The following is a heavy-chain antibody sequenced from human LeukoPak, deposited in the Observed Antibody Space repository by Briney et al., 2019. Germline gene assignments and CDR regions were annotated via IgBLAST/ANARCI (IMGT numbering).Heavy chain of an antibody. CDR3: ARADSGGHSHFDY. V-gene: IGHV4-38-2*01. D-gene: IGHD1-26*01. CDR2: IYHSGRI. Sequence: SETLSLTCGVSGFSISNGYYWGWIRPAPEKRLEWIATIYHSGRIYYNPSLMSRFTISVDTSKNQFSLKVTSVTAADTAVYYCARADSGGHSHFDYWGQGTLVTISS. CDR1: GFSISNGYY. J-gene: IGHJ4*02.